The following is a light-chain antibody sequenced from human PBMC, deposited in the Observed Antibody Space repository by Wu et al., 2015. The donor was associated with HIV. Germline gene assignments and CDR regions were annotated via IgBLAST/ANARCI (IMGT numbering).Light chain of an antibody. Sequence: EIVMTQSPATLSVSPGERVTLFCRASQSVSANLAWYQQSPGQAPRLLIYDASSRAAGIPARFSGSGSGTEFTLTISSLQSEDFALYYCLQYNDWPRGTFGQGTRGGHQT. CDR1: QSVSAN. J-gene: IGKJ1*01. CDR3: LQYNDWPRGT. CDR2: DAS. V-gene: IGKV3-15*01.